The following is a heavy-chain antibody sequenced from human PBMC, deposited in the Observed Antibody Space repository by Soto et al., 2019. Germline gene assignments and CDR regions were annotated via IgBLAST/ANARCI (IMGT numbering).Heavy chain of an antibody. Sequence: EVQLVESGGGLVRPGGSLRLSCTASGFTFTNAWMHWVRQAPGKGLEWIGRLKSKTDGGATDYAAPVKGRFTISRDDSNNTLYLQMNSLKTEDSAVDYCTVPEDTVDGYGNDAFDIWGQGTMVTVPS. V-gene: IGHV3-15*01. CDR2: LKSKTDGGAT. J-gene: IGHJ3*02. CDR1: GFTFTNAW. D-gene: IGHD1-1*01. CDR3: TVPEDTVDGYGNDAFDI.